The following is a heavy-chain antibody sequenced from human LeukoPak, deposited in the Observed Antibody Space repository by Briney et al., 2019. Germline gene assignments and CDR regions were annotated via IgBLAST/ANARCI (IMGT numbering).Heavy chain of an antibody. Sequence: SETPSLTCTVSGGSISSYYWSWIRQPPGKGLEWIGYIYYSGSTNYNPSLKSRVTISVDTSKNQFSLKLSSVTAADTAVCYCARDGSQGYCSGGSCFYNGMDVWGQGTTVTVSS. CDR1: GGSISSYY. CDR3: ARDGSQGYCSGGSCFYNGMDV. D-gene: IGHD2-15*01. CDR2: IYYSGST. V-gene: IGHV4-59*01. J-gene: IGHJ6*02.